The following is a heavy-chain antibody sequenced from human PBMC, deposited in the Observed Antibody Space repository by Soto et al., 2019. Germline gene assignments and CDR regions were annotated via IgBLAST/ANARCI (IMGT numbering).Heavy chain of an antibody. CDR3: ASGPHQRVYYGMDV. V-gene: IGHV1-2*04. Sequence: VASVKVSCKASGYTFTGYYMHWVRQAPGQGLEWMGWINPNSGGTNYAQKFQGWVTMTRDASISTAYMELSRLRSDDTAVYYCASGPHQRVYYGMDVWGQGTTVTVSS. CDR1: GYTFTGYY. CDR2: INPNSGGT. J-gene: IGHJ6*02.